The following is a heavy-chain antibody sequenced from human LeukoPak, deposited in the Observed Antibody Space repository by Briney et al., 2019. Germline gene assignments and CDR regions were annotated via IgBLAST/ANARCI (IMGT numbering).Heavy chain of an antibody. Sequence: ASVKVSCKAPGYTFTSYYMHWVRQAPGQGLEWMGIINPSGGSTSYAQKFQGRVTMTRDASTSTVYMELSSLRSEDTAVYYCARVGSGWERTPWFDPWGQGTLVTVSS. D-gene: IGHD6-19*01. CDR1: GYTFTSYY. V-gene: IGHV1-46*01. CDR2: INPSGGST. J-gene: IGHJ5*02. CDR3: ARVGSGWERTPWFDP.